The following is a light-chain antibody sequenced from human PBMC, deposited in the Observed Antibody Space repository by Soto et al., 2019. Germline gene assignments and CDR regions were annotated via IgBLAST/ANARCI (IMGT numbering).Light chain of an antibody. CDR3: QQYNDWPRT. CDR1: QSVRSN. V-gene: IGKV3-15*01. Sequence: EIVMTQSPATLSVSPGERATLSCRASQSVRSNLAWYQQKLGQAPRLLIYGASTRATGIPARFSGSGPGTEFTLTISSLQSEDFAIFYCQQYNDWPRTFGQGTKL. CDR2: GAS. J-gene: IGKJ2*01.